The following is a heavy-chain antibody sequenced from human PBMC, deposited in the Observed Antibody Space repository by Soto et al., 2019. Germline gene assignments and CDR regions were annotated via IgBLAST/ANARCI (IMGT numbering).Heavy chain of an antibody. D-gene: IGHD2-15*01. CDR1: GFTFSNYA. V-gene: IGHV3-23*01. CDR3: ASGGNRDY. CDR2: ISGSGGTT. J-gene: IGHJ4*02. Sequence: HPGGSLRLSCAASGFTFSNYAMTWVRQAPGKGLEWVSGISGSGGTTYYADSVKGRFTISRDNSKNTLYLQMNSLRAEDSAIYYCASGGNRDYWGQGTLVTVSS.